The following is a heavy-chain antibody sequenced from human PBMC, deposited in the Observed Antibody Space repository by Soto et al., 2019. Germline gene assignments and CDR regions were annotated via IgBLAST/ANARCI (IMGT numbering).Heavy chain of an antibody. D-gene: IGHD3-3*01. J-gene: IGHJ3*02. CDR2: INHSGST. Sequence: QVQLQQWGAGLLKPSETLSLTCAVYGGSFSGYYWSWIRQPPGKGLEWIGEINHSGSTNYNPSLKSRVTISVDTSKNQFSLKLSSVTAADTAVYYCARGSPYDFWSGYGMIAFDIWGQGTTVTVSS. CDR1: GGSFSGYY. V-gene: IGHV4-34*01. CDR3: ARGSPYDFWSGYGMIAFDI.